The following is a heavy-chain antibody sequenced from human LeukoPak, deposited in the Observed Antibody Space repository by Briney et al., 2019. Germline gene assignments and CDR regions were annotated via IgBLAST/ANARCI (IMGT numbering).Heavy chain of an antibody. CDR1: GGTFSSYA. D-gene: IGHD3-3*01. J-gene: IGHJ6*02. V-gene: IGHV1-69*01. CDR3: ARDRITIFGEPNYYYYYGMDV. Sequence: SVKVACKASGGTFSSYAISWVRQAPGQGLEWMGGIIPIFGTANYAQKFQGRVTITADESTSTAYMELSSLRSEDTAVYYCARDRITIFGEPNYYYYYGMDVWGQGTTVTVSS. CDR2: IIPIFGTA.